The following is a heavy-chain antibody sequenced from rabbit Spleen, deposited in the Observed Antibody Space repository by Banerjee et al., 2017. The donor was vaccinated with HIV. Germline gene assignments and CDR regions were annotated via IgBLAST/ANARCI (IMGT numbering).Heavy chain of an antibody. CDR1: GFSFSSSYY. CDR2: IYPDSSGST. Sequence: QSLEESGGDLVKPGASLTLTCTASGFSFSSSYYMCWVRQAPGKGLECIACIYPDSSGSTYFATWAKGRFTCSKTSSTTVTLQMTRLTAADTATYFCARDAGTSFSTYGMDLWGQGTLVTVS. J-gene: IGHJ6*01. D-gene: IGHD8-1*01. V-gene: IGHV1S40*01. CDR3: ARDAGTSFSTYGMDL.